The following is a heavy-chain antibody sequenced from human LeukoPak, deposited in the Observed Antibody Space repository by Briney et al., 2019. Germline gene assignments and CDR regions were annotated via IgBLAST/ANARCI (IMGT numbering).Heavy chain of an antibody. D-gene: IGHD3-9*01. V-gene: IGHV3-23*01. Sequence: PGGSLRLSCVASGFTFSNYAMGWVRQAPGKGLEWVSAITGSGTNTYYADSVKGRFTISRDNSKNTVFLQMNSLRHEDTAIYYCVIWGDYDVLTGYYVPDYWGQGTLVTVSS. J-gene: IGHJ4*02. CDR3: VIWGDYDVLTGYYVPDY. CDR2: ITGSGTNT. CDR1: GFTFSNYA.